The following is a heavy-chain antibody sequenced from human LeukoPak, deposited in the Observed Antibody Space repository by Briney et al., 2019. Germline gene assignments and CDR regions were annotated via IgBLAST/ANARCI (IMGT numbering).Heavy chain of an antibody. V-gene: IGHV3-30*02. Sequence: PGGSLRLSCTASGFTFSSYSLNWVRQAPGKGLEWVAFIRYDGSNKYYADSVKGRFTISRDNSKNTLYLQMNSLRAEDTAVYYCAKVYSGYAYLPDYYYMDVWGKGTTVTVSS. CDR3: AKVYSGYAYLPDYYYMDV. J-gene: IGHJ6*03. D-gene: IGHD5-12*01. CDR1: GFTFSSYS. CDR2: IRYDGSNK.